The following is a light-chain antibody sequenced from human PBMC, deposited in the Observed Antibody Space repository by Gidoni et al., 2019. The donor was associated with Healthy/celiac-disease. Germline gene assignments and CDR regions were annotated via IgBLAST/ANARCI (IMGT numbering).Light chain of an antibody. Sequence: SYELTQPPSVSVSPGQTASITCPGDKLGDKYACWYQQKPGQSPVLVIYQDSKLPSGIPERFSGSNSGNTATLTISGTQAMDEADYYCQAWDSSIHVVFGGGTKLTVL. CDR1: KLGDKY. J-gene: IGLJ2*01. V-gene: IGLV3-1*01. CDR2: QDS. CDR3: QAWDSSIHVV.